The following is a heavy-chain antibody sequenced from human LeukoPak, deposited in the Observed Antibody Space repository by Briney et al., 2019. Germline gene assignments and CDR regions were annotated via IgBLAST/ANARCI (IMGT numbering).Heavy chain of an antibody. J-gene: IGHJ5*02. CDR2: INHSGST. CDR1: GGSFSGYY. Sequence: SETLSLTCAVYGGSFSGYYWSWIRQPPGKGLEWIGEINHSGSTNYSPSLKSRVTISVDTSKNQFSLKLSSVTAADTAVYYCARGAPMVRGAPQPNWFDPWGQGTLVTVSS. CDR3: ARGAPMVRGAPQPNWFDP. D-gene: IGHD3-10*01. V-gene: IGHV4-34*01.